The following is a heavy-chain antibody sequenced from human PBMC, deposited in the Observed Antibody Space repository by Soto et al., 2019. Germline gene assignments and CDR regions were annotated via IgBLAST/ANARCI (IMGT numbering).Heavy chain of an antibody. V-gene: IGHV3-23*01. J-gene: IGHJ3*02. CDR1: GFTFSSYA. D-gene: IGHD3-9*01. CDR3: AKTHYDILTGRRFADDAFDI. CDR2: MSGSGGST. Sequence: GGSLRLSCAASGFTFSSYALSWDRPAPGKGLEWVSAMSGSGGSTYYADSVKGRFTISRDNSKNTLYLQMNSLRAEDTAVYYCAKTHYDILTGRRFADDAFDIWGQGTMVTVSS.